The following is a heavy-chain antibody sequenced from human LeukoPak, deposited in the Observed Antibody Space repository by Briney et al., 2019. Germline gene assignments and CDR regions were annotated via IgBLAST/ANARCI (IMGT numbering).Heavy chain of an antibody. Sequence: GGSLRLSCAVSGFTFSSHAMGWVRQSPGKGLEWVSTISGSGDRTFYADSVKGRFTISRDKSMNTLYLHMNSLRADDTALYYCANQPGNYFDYWGQGTLVTVSS. CDR3: ANQPGNYFDY. CDR2: ISGSGDRT. J-gene: IGHJ4*02. CDR1: GFTFSSHA. V-gene: IGHV3-23*01. D-gene: IGHD2-2*01.